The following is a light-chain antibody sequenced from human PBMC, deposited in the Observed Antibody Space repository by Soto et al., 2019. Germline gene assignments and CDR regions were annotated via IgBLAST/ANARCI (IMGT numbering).Light chain of an antibody. CDR1: QGIDNH. CDR3: QQANTFPRT. CDR2: GAS. V-gene: IGKV1-27*01. J-gene: IGKJ5*01. Sequence: DIQVTQSPSSLSASVGDRVTITCRASQGIDNHLAWYQQKPGKAPKLLIYGASTLPSGVPSRFSGSGSGTDFTLTISSLQPEDVASYYCQQANTFPRTFGQGTRLEIK.